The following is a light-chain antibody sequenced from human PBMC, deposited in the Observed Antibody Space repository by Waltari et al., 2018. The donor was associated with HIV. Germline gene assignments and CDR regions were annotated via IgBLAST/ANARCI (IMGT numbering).Light chain of an antibody. J-gene: IGKJ2*01. CDR3: QHYGRSPGYT. CDR1: QSISSNY. V-gene: IGKV3-20*01. CDR2: GAS. Sequence: EIVLTQSPGTLSLSPGERATLSCRASQSISSNYLAWYQQKPGQAPRLLIYGASSRATGIPDRLSGSGSGTDFTLTISRLEPEDFSVYYCQHYGRSPGYTFGQGTKLQIK.